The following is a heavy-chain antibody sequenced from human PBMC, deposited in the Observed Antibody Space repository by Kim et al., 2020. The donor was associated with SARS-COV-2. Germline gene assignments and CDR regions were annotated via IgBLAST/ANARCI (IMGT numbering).Heavy chain of an antibody. D-gene: IGHD5-18*01. CDR2: IIPIFGTA. CDR3: ARDNVDTAMVRNPYYYYGMDV. Sequence: SVKVSCKASGGTFSSYAISWVRQAPGQGLEWMGGIIPIFGTANYAQKFQGRVTITADESTSTAYMELSSLRSEDTAVYYCARDNVDTAMVRNPYYYYGMDVWGQGTTVTVSS. J-gene: IGHJ6*02. CDR1: GGTFSSYA. V-gene: IGHV1-69*13.